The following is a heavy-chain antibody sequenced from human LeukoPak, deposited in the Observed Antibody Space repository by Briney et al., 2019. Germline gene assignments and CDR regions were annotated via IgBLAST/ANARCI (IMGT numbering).Heavy chain of an antibody. CDR1: GGSISSYY. J-gene: IGHJ4*02. CDR2: IYYSGST. V-gene: IGHV4-59*08. D-gene: IGHD3-10*01. Sequence: SETLSLTCTVSGGSISSYYWSWIRQPPGKGLEWIGYIYYSGSTNYNPSLKSRVTISVDTSKNQFSLKLSSVTAADTAVYYCARYYYGSGSYYSAEYYFDYWGQGTLVTVSS. CDR3: ARYYYGSGSYYSAEYYFDY.